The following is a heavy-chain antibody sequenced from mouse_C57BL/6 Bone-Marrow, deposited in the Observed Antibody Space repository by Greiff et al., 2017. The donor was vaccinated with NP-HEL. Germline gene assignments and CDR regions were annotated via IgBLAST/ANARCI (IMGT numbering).Heavy chain of an antibody. CDR1: GYTFTSYW. D-gene: IGHD1-1*01. J-gene: IGHJ4*01. CDR2: IHTSASVT. Sequence: QVQLQQPGAELVKPGASVKVSCKASGYTFTSYWMNWVKQRPGQGLEWIGRIHTSASVTNYNQKCKGKATLTVDKSSSTAYMQLSSLTSEDSAVYYCAIYYGISYFYAMDYWGQGTSVTVSS. V-gene: IGHV1-74*01. CDR3: AIYYGISYFYAMDY.